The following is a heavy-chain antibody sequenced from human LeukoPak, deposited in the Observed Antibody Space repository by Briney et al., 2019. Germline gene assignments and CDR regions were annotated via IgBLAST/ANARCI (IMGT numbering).Heavy chain of an antibody. D-gene: IGHD3-3*01. CDR1: GGSISSYY. V-gene: IGHV4-4*07. CDR2: IYTSGST. CDR3: AREAEILEWSTSPYMDV. J-gene: IGHJ6*03. Sequence: PSETLSLTCTVSGGSISSYYWSWIRQPAGKGLEWIGRIYTSGSTNYNPSLKSRVTMSVDTAKNQFSLKLSSVTAADTAVYYCAREAEILEWSTSPYMDVWGKGTTVTVSS.